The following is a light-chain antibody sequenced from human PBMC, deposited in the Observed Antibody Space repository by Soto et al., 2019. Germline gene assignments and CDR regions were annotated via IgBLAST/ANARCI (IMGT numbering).Light chain of an antibody. CDR2: AAS. CDR1: RGISTW. CDR3: QQYNSYSRT. V-gene: IGKV1D-16*01. J-gene: IGKJ1*01. Sequence: IQMTQSPSSVSASVGDRVSITCRASRGISTWVAWYQQKPGKAPRLLIYAASSLESGVPSRFSGSGSGTEFTLTISSLQPDDFATHYCQQYNSYSRTFGQGTKVDIK.